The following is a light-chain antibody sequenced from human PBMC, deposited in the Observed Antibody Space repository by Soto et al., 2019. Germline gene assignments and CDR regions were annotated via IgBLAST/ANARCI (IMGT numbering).Light chain of an antibody. Sequence: DVVLSPSPDSLAVAMGESSTINCKSSQSIFYSSNNKNFLAWYQQKPGQPPKLLIYWASTRESGVPDRFSGSESGTDFTLTIISLQAEDVADYYCQQDYNTPPTFGGGTKVDIK. J-gene: IGKJ4*01. V-gene: IGKV4-1*01. CDR2: WAS. CDR3: QQDYNTPPT. CDR1: QSIFYSSNNKNF.